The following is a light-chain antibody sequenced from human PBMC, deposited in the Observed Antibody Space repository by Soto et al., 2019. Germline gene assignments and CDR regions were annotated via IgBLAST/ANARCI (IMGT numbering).Light chain of an antibody. CDR1: SSDVGGYKY. CDR3: SSYSSSSTVL. J-gene: IGLJ2*01. Sequence: QSVLTQPASVSGSPGQSITISCTGTSSDVGGYKYVSWYQQHPGKAPKLMIYEVSDRPSGVSNRFSGSKSGNTASLTISGLLTEDEADYYCSSYSSSSTVLFGGGTKLTVL. V-gene: IGLV2-14*01. CDR2: EVS.